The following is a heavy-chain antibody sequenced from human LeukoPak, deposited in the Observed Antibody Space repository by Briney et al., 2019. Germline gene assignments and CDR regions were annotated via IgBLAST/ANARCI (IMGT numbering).Heavy chain of an antibody. V-gene: IGHV4-59*01. CDR1: GGSISSYY. D-gene: IGHD3-22*01. Sequence: SETLSLTCTVSGGSISSYYWSWIRPPPGKGLEWIGYIYYSGSTNYNPSLKSRVTISVDTSKNQFSLKLSSVTAADTAVYYCARATYDTLGRFFDYWGQGTLVTVSS. J-gene: IGHJ4*02. CDR2: IYYSGST. CDR3: ARATYDTLGRFFDY.